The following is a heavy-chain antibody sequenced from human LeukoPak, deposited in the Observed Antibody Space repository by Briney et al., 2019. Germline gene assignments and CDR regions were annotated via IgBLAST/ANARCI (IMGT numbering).Heavy chain of an antibody. D-gene: IGHD3-22*01. CDR3: ARSSGNYYDSSGHDY. J-gene: IGHJ4*02. V-gene: IGHV4-59*01. CDR1: GGSISSYY. Sequence: SETLSLTCTVSGGSISSYYWGWIRQPPGKGLEWIGYIYYSGSTNYNPSLKSRVTISVDTSKNQFSLKLSSVTAADTAVYYCARSSGNYYDSSGHDYWGQGTLVTVSS. CDR2: IYYSGST.